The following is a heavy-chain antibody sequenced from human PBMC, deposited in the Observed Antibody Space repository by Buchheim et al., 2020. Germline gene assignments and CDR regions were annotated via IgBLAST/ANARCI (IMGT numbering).Heavy chain of an antibody. Sequence: QVQLVESGGGVVQPGRSLRLSCAASGFTFSSYAMHWVRQAPGKGLEWVAVISYDGSNKYYADSVKGRFTISRDNSKNTLYLQMNSLRAEDTAVYYCARDGLQSSWFDPWGQGTL. CDR1: GFTFSSYA. CDR3: ARDGLQSSWFDP. D-gene: IGHD6-19*01. CDR2: ISYDGSNK. V-gene: IGHV3-30*04. J-gene: IGHJ5*02.